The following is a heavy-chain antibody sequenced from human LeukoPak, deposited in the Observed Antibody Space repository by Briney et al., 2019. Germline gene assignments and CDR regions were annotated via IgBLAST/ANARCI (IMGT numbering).Heavy chain of an antibody. J-gene: IGHJ6*02. D-gene: IGHD4-17*01. CDR2: ISYSGST. Sequence: NPSETLSLTCTVAGGSISSYYWSWIRQPPGKGLERVGYISYSGSTNYNPSLKSRVTISVDTSKNQFSLKLSSATAADTAVYYCARLSATVTTFYYYGMDVWGQGTTVTVSS. CDR3: ARLSATVTTFYYYGMDV. CDR1: GGSISSYY. V-gene: IGHV4-59*08.